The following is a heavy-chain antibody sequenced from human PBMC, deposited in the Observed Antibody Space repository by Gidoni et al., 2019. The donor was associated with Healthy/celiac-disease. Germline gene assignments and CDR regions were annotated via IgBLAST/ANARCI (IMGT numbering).Heavy chain of an antibody. J-gene: IGHJ5*02. CDR2: ISYDGSNK. Sequence: QVQLVESGGGVVQPGRSLRLSCAASGFTFSSYCMHWVRQAPGKGLEWVAVISYDGSNKYYADSVKGRFTISRDNSKNTLYLQMNSLRAEDTAVYYCAKDLIACWFDPWGQGTLVTVSS. V-gene: IGHV3-30*18. CDR3: AKDLIACWFDP. CDR1: GFTFSSYC. D-gene: IGHD2-21*01.